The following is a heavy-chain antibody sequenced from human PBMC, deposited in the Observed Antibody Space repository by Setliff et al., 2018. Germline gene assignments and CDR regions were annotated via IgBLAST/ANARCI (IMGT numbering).Heavy chain of an antibody. CDR1: GFSFSRYE. V-gene: IGHV3-48*03. Sequence: GGSLRLSCAASGFSFSRYEMIWVRQAPGKGLEWVSKTHIDGITVYSDSVKGRSIISRDNSRNTLYLQMNSLRAEDTASYYCARDPNGDYVGAFDPWGQGILVTVSS. CDR2: THIDGITV. J-gene: IGHJ5*02. CDR3: ARDPNGDYVGAFDP. D-gene: IGHD4-17*01.